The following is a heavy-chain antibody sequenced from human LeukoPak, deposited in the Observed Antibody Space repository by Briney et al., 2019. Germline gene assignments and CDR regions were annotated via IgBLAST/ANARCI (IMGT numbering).Heavy chain of an antibody. CDR2: ISAYNGNT. CDR1: GYTFTSYG. CDR3: ARVPYSSSWYPYYYCYMDV. D-gene: IGHD6-13*01. V-gene: IGHV1-18*01. J-gene: IGHJ6*03. Sequence: ASVKVSCKASGYTFTSYGISWVRQAPGQGLEWMGWISAYNGNTNYAQKLQGRVTMTTDTSTSTAYMELRSLRSDDTAVYYCARVPYSSSWYPYYYCYMDVWGKGTTVTVSS.